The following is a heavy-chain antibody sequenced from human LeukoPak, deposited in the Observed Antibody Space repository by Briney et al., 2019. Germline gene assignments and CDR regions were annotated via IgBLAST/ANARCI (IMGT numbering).Heavy chain of an antibody. V-gene: IGHV4-39*01. CDR1: GGSISSSSYY. CDR2: IHYSGST. Sequence: SETLSLTCTVSGGSISSSSYYWGWIRQPPGKGLEWIGSIHYSGSTYYNPSLKSRVTISVDTSKNQFSLKLSSVTTADTAVYYCARLLETYYYGMDVWGQGTTVTVSS. CDR3: ARLLETYYYGMDV. J-gene: IGHJ6*02.